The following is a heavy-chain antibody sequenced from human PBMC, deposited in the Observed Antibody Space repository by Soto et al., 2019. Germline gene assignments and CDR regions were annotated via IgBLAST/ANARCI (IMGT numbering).Heavy chain of an antibody. CDR1: GDSISSDGYY. V-gene: IGHV4-31*03. J-gene: IGHJ6*02. CDR3: AREAAVEGMDV. D-gene: IGHD2-15*01. CDR2: IYDSGNT. Sequence: QVQLQESGRGLVKPSQTLSLTCTVSGDSISSDGYYWSWIRQHPGKGLEWIGYIYDSGNTYYNPSLKSRVTISADTSKNQVSLKVSSVPAADTAVYYCAREAAVEGMDVWDQGTTVTVS.